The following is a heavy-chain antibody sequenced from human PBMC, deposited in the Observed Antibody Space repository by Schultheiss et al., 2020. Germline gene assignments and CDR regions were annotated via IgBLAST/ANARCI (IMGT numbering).Heavy chain of an antibody. CDR1: GYTFTTYA. CDR2: INVGNGDT. J-gene: IGHJ3*02. Sequence: ASVKVSCKASGYTFTTYAMHWVRQAPGQRLEWMGWINVGNGDTKYSQKFQGRVTITADESTSTAYMELSSLRSDDTAVYYCARDNVVGVRGGFDIWGQGTMVTVSS. V-gene: IGHV1-3*01. D-gene: IGHD1-26*01. CDR3: ARDNVVGVRGGFDI.